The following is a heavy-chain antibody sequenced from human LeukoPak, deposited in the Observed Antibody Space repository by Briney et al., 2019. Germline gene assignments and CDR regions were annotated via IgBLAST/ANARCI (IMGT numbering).Heavy chain of an antibody. CDR2: ISYDGSNK. J-gene: IGHJ4*02. Sequence: GGSLRLSCAASGFTFSSYAMHWVRQAPGKGLEWVAVISYDGSNKYYADSVKGRFTISRDNSKNTLYVQMNSLRAEDTAVYYCARSYWNYYFDYWGQGILVTVSS. CDR1: GFTFSSYA. D-gene: IGHD1-7*01. V-gene: IGHV3-30*04. CDR3: ARSYWNYYFDY.